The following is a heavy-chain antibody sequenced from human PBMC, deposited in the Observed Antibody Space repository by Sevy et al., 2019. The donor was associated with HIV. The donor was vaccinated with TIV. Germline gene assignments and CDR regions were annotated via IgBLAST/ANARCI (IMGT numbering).Heavy chain of an antibody. J-gene: IGHJ2*01. D-gene: IGHD3-16*02. V-gene: IGHV4-4*07. CDR2: IYPSGTT. CDR1: GGSMSLYY. CDR3: ARDRVVNYWYFDL. Sequence: SETLSLTCTVSGGSMSLYYRSWIRHPAGKRLEWIGRIYPSGTTNYNPSLKSRVTMSIDASKKQFSLKLSSVTAADTAVYYCARDRVVNYWYFDLWGRGTLVTVSS.